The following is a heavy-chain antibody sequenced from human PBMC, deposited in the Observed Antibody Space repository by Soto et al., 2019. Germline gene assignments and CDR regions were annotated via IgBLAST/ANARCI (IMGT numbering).Heavy chain of an antibody. V-gene: IGHV2-5*02. CDR2: IYWEDDK. J-gene: IGHJ4*02. Sequence: QITLKESGPTLVKPTQTLTLTCTFSGFSLSTSGVGVGWIRQPPGKALEWLELIYWEDDKGYSPSLKSRLTITKDHAKIQVVITITKMDPVDTATYYCADSLADSNYGNSDPINSFDYWGQGTLVTVSS. D-gene: IGHD4-17*01. CDR3: ADSLADSNYGNSDPINSFDY. CDR1: GFSLSTSGVG.